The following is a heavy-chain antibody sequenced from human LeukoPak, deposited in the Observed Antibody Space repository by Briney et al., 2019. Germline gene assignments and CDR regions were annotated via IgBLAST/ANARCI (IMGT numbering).Heavy chain of an antibody. CDR3: ARRRGPRGYVDY. Sequence: GGSLRLSCAASGFTFDDYVMYWVRQAPEKGLEWISLISGDGGTTYHVDSVKGRFTISRDNSKNSLYLQMKSLGIEDTALYYCARRRGPRGYVDYWGQGTLVTVSS. V-gene: IGHV3-43*02. D-gene: IGHD3-16*01. J-gene: IGHJ4*02. CDR1: GFTFDDYV. CDR2: ISGDGGTT.